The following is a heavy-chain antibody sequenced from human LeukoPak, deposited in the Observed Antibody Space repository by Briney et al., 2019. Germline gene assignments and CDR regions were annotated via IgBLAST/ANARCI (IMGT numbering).Heavy chain of an antibody. V-gene: IGHV3-7*01. CDR3: AKDFLYGSGSYSST. CDR2: IKQDGSEK. CDR1: GFTFSSYW. Sequence: GGSLRLSCAASGFTFSSYWMNWVRQAPGKGLEWVANIKQDGSEKKYVDSVKGRFTISRDNSKNTLYLQMNSLRAEDTAVYYCAKDFLYGSGSYSSTWGQGTLVTVSS. D-gene: IGHD3-10*01. J-gene: IGHJ5*02.